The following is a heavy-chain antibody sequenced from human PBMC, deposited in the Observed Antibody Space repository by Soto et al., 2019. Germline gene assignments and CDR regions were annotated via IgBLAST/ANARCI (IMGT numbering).Heavy chain of an antibody. J-gene: IGHJ6*02. Sequence: GGSLRLSCAASGFTFSSYAMSWVRQAPGKGLEWVSAISGSGGSTYYADSVKGRFTISRDNSKNTLYLQMNSLRAEDTAVYYCAKATETDGARELITMVRGSHPHYYYGMDVWGQGTTVTVSS. CDR2: ISGSGGST. CDR3: AKATETDGARELITMVRGSHPHYYYGMDV. D-gene: IGHD3-10*01. CDR1: GFTFSSYA. V-gene: IGHV3-23*01.